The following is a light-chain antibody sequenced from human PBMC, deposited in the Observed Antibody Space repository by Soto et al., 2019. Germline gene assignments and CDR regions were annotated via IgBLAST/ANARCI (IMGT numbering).Light chain of an antibody. Sequence: VLAQSPATLSLSPGDRATLSCGASQSVSRSYLAWYQQKHGLAPRLLIYDASTRATGIPDRFSGSGSGTDLTITISRLEPEDFAVYDGQQSGSSPITFGQGTRLEIK. CDR1: QSVSRSY. CDR2: DAS. V-gene: IGKV3D-20*01. CDR3: QQSGSSPIT. J-gene: IGKJ5*01.